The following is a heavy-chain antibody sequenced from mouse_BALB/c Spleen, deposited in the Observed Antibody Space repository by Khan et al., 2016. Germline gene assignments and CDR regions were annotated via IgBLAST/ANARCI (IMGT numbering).Heavy chain of an antibody. J-gene: IGHJ2*01. V-gene: IGHV5-9-3*01. CDR2: ISSGGSYT. Sequence: EVELVESGGGLVKPGGSLKLSCAASGFTFSSYAMSWVRQPPAKRLAWVATISSGGSYTYYPDSVRGRFTISRDNAKNTLYLQMSSLRSEDTAMYYCARHDDFDYWGQGTTLTISS. D-gene: IGHD2-3*01. CDR3: ARHDDFDY. CDR1: GFTFSSYA.